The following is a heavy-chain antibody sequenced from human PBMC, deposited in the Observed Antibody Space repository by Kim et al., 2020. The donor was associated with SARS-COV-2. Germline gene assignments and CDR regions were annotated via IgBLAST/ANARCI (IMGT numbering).Heavy chain of an antibody. J-gene: IGHJ4*02. Sequence: AYAESVKGRFTVSTKNAKNSLYLQMNSLIVEDTAVYYCARAEIGGTTYFHFWGQGTLVTVSS. D-gene: IGHD1-7*01. CDR3: ARAEIGGTTYFHF. V-gene: IGHV3-9*01.